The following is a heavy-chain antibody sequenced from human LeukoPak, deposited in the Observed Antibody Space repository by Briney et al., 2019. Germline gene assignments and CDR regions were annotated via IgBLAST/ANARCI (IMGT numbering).Heavy chain of an antibody. D-gene: IGHD3-22*01. V-gene: IGHV3-7*01. CDR3: AREPYYYDSSGYSH. CDR2: IKQDGSEK. Sequence: PGGSLRLSCAASGFTFSSYWMSWVRQAPGKGLEWVANIKQDGSEKYYVDSVKGRFTISRDNAKNSLYLQMNSLRAEDTAVYYCAREPYYYDSSGYSHWGQGTLVTVSS. J-gene: IGHJ4*02. CDR1: GFTFSSYW.